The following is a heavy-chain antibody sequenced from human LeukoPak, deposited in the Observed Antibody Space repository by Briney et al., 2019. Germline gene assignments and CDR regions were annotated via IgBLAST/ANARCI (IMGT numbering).Heavy chain of an antibody. CDR3: AREAPVAAGSDAFDI. CDR1: GYTFTTYG. Sequence: ASVKVSCKSSGYTFTTYGISWMRQAPGQSLEWMGWISPYNSNTKYAQRLQGRVTMTTDTSTNTAYMEVRSLRSDDTAVYYCAREAPVAAGSDAFDIWGQGTMVTVSS. V-gene: IGHV1-18*04. D-gene: IGHD6-19*01. J-gene: IGHJ3*02. CDR2: ISPYNSNT.